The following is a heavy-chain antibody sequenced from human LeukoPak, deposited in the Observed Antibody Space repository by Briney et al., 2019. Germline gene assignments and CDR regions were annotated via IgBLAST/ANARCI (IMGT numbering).Heavy chain of an antibody. CDR2: VYAGGST. J-gene: IGHJ4*02. CDR3: ARNYYASGSQFFFDY. V-gene: IGHV3-66*01. D-gene: IGHD3-10*01. CDR1: GFTVSSNY. Sequence: PGGSLRLSCAASGFTVSSNYMSWVRQAPGKGLEWVSVVYAGGSTYYPDSVKGRFTISRDNSKNTLYLQVYSLRAEDTAVYYCARNYYASGSQFFFDYWGQGTLVTVSS.